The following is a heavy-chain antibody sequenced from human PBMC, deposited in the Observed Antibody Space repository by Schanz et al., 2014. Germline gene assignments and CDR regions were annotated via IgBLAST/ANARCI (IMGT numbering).Heavy chain of an antibody. J-gene: IGHJ4*02. Sequence: VQLAESGGGVVQPGRSLTLSCAVSTSLFSRSVIHWVRQAPGKGLEWVSYISRSSSTIYYADSVRGRFTISRDNAKNSLYLQMNSLRVEDTAVYYCARDLISSGWYGWGQGTLVTVSS. CDR3: ARDLISSGWYG. D-gene: IGHD6-19*01. V-gene: IGHV3-48*01. CDR1: TSLFSRSV. CDR2: ISRSSSTI.